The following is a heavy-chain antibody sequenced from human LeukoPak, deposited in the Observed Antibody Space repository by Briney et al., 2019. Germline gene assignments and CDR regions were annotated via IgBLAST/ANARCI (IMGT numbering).Heavy chain of an antibody. CDR3: ARGFIKLDY. Sequence: GGPLRLSCAASGFTFSGYWMSWVRQAPGKGLEWVANIKQDGSEKYYVDSVKGRFTISRDNAKNSLYLQMNSLRAEDTAVYYCARGFIKLDYWGQGTLVTVSS. CDR2: IKQDGSEK. CDR1: GFTFSGYW. V-gene: IGHV3-7*01. D-gene: IGHD1-1*01. J-gene: IGHJ4*02.